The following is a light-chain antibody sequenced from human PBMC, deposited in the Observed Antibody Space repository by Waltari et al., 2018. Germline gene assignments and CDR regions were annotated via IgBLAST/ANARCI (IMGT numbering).Light chain of an antibody. CDR2: GAS. CDR1: RSISSD. V-gene: IGKV3-15*01. J-gene: IGKJ2*01. CDR3: QQYNNWPPYT. Sequence: EIVMTQSPATLSVSPGERATLSCRASRSISSDLAWYQQKPGQGPRLLIYGASTRATGIPARFSGSGSGTEFTLTISSLQSEDFAVYYCQQYNNWPPYTFGQGTKLEIK.